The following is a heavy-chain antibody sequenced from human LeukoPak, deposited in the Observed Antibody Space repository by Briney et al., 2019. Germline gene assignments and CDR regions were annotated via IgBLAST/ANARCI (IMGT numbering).Heavy chain of an antibody. CDR1: GFTFSTYA. CDR3: AREKHDYGDYEES. V-gene: IGHV3-30-3*01. J-gene: IGHJ4*02. CDR2: ISYDGSNK. Sequence: GGSLRLSCAASGFTFSTYAMSWVRQAPGKGLEWVAVISYDGSNKYYADSVKGRFTISRDNSKNTLYLQMNSLRAEDTAVYYCAREKHDYGDYEESWGQGTLVTVSS. D-gene: IGHD4-17*01.